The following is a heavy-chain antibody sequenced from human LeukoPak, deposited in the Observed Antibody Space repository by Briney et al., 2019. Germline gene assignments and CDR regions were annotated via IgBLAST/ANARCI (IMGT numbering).Heavy chain of an antibody. Sequence: KPSETLSLTCTVSGGSISSSSYYWSWIRQPPGKGLEWIGYIYYSGSTYYNPSLKSRVTISVDTSKNQFSLKLSSVTAADTAVYYCARDVSALGYSYGIWGQGTLVTVSS. CDR3: ARDVSALGYSYGI. CDR1: GGSISSSSYY. V-gene: IGHV4-30-4*08. CDR2: IYYSGST. J-gene: IGHJ4*02. D-gene: IGHD5-18*01.